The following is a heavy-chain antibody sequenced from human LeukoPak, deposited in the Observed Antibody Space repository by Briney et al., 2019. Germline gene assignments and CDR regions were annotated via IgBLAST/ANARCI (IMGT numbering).Heavy chain of an antibody. V-gene: IGHV3-7*01. CDR1: GFTFSSYW. D-gene: IGHD2-2*02. CDR3: ARDRDCSSTSCYTDFDY. Sequence: PGGSLRLSCAASGFTFSSYWMSWVRQAPGKGLEWVANIKQDGSEKYYVDSVKGRFTISRDNAKNSLYLQMNSLRAEDTAVYYCARDRDCSSTSCYTDFDYWGQGTLVTVSS. CDR2: IKQDGSEK. J-gene: IGHJ4*02.